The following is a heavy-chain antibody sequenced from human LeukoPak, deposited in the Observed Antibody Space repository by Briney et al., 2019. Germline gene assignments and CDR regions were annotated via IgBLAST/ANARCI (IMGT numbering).Heavy chain of an antibody. J-gene: IGHJ4*02. D-gene: IGHD3-22*01. CDR1: GFTFSNYA. CDR3: ARGQFRLSDFDSSAFDY. V-gene: IGHV3-30*04. CDR2: ISYGGSNE. Sequence: GGSLRLSCVASGFTFSNYAMHWVRQAPGKGLEWVAVISYGGSNEYYADSVNGRFIISRDNSKNTLYLQMISLSAEDTAVYYCARGQFRLSDFDSSAFDYWGQGTLVTVSS.